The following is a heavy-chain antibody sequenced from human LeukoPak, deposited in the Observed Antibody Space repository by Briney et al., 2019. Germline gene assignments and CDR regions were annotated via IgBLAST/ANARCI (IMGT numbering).Heavy chain of an antibody. V-gene: IGHV1-18*01. CDR2: ISAYNGNT. CDR3: ARDRGTYYDFWSGHHY. D-gene: IGHD3-3*01. CDR1: GYIFTSYG. J-gene: IGHJ4*02. Sequence: ASVKVSCKASGYIFTSYGISWVRQAPGQGLEWMGWISAYNGNTNHAQNFQGRVTVTTETSTSTAYMELRSLRSDDTAVYYCARDRGTYYDFWSGHHYWGQGTLVTVSS.